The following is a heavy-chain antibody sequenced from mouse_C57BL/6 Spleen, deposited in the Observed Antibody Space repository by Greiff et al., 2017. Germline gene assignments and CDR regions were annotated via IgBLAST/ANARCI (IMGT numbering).Heavy chain of an antibody. CDR1: GYTFSSYW. V-gene: IGHV1-69*01. J-gene: IGHJ1*03. CDR2: LDPSDSYT. D-gene: IGHD1-1*01. Sequence: QVQLQQPGAELMMPGASVKVSCKASGYTFSSYWMHWVKQRPGQGLEWIGELDPSDSYTNYNQKFKGKSTLTVDKSSSTAYMQLSSLTSEDSAVYYCARGTTSSRDWYFDVWGTGTTVTVSS. CDR3: ARGTTSSRDWYFDV.